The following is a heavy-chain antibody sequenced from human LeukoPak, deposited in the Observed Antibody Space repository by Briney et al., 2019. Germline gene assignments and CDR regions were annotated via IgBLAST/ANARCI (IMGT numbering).Heavy chain of an antibody. D-gene: IGHD2-15*01. CDR1: GGSFSGYY. CDR2: INHSGST. CDR3: ARVVDIVVVVAATPVYYYYMDV. J-gene: IGHJ6*03. Sequence: SETLSLTCAVYGGSFSGYYWSWIRRPPGKGLEWIGEINHSGSTNYNPSLKSRVTISVDTSKNQLSLKLSSVTAADTAVYYCARVVDIVVVVAATPVYYYYMDVWGKGTTVTVSS. V-gene: IGHV4-34*01.